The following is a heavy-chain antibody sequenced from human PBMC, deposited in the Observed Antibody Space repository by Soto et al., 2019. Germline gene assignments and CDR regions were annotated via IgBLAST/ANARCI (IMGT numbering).Heavy chain of an antibody. CDR2: ISGSGGST. V-gene: IGHV3-23*01. J-gene: IGHJ4*02. D-gene: IGHD6-19*01. Sequence: EVQLLESGGGLVQPGGSLRLSCAASGFTFSSYAMSWVRQAPGKGLEWVSAISGSGGSTYYADSVKGRFTISRDNSKNTLYLQMNSLRAEDTAVYYWAKSVGSGWYGGYWGQGTLVTVSS. CDR3: AKSVGSGWYGGY. CDR1: GFTFSSYA.